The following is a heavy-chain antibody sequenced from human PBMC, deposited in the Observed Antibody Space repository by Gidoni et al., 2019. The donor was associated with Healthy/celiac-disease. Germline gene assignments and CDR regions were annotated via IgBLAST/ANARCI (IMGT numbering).Heavy chain of an antibody. D-gene: IGHD3-9*01. Sequence: QLQLQESGPGLVKPSETLSLTCTVSGCSISSSSYYWGWIRQPPGKGLEWIGSIYYSGSTYYNPSIKSRVTISVDTSKNQFSLKLSSVTAADTAVYYCARPTTGSYDILTTGRGGGWFDPWGQGTLVTVSS. J-gene: IGHJ5*02. CDR1: GCSISSSSYY. CDR3: ARPTTGSYDILTTGRGGGWFDP. V-gene: IGHV4-39*01. CDR2: IYYSGST.